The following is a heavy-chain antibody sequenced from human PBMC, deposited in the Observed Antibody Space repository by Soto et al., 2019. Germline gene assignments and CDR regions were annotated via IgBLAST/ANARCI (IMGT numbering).Heavy chain of an antibody. CDR2: IYYSGST. D-gene: IGHD3-22*01. Sequence: PTETLSLTCTISGGSISSGDYYWSWIRQPPGKGLEWIGYIYYSGSTYYNPSLKSRVTISVDTSKNQFSLKLSSVTAADTAVYYCASLDYDSSGYDYWGQGTLVTVS. CDR3: ASLDYDSSGYDY. J-gene: IGHJ4*02. CDR1: GGSISSGDYY. V-gene: IGHV4-30-4*01.